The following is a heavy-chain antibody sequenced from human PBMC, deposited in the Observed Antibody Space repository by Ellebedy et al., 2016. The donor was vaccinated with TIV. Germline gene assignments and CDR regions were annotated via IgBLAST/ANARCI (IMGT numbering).Heavy chain of an antibody. Sequence: AASVKVSCKASGYTFTSYDINWVRQATGQGLEWMGWMNPNSGNTGYAQKFQGRVTMTRNTSISTAYMELSSLISEDTAVYYCARVEKEQWLVTTHWFDPWGQGTLVTVSS. D-gene: IGHD6-19*01. CDR3: ARVEKEQWLVTTHWFDP. V-gene: IGHV1-8*01. J-gene: IGHJ5*02. CDR2: MNPNSGNT. CDR1: GYTFTSYD.